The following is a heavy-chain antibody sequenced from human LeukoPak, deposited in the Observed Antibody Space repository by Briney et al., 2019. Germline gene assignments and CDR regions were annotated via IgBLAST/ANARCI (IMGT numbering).Heavy chain of an antibody. CDR3: ARTRVTPGIRGLQMRYFDY. CDR2: ISSSSSYI. Sequence: GGSLRLSCAASGFTFSSYAMSWVRQAPGKGLEWVSSISSSSSYIYYADSVKGRFTISRENGKNSFYLQMNSLRVDDTAVYYCARTRVTPGIRGLQMRYFDYWGQGTLVTVSS. J-gene: IGHJ4*02. D-gene: IGHD5-18*01. V-gene: IGHV3-21*01. CDR1: GFTFSSYA.